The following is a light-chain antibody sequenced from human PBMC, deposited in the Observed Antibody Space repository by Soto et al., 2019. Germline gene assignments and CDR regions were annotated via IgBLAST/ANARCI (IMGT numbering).Light chain of an antibody. Sequence: DIQMTQSPSSVSASVGDRVTITCRASQGISSWLAWYQRKPGKAPKLLIYAASSLQSGVPSRFSGSGSGTDFTLTISSLQPEDFATYYCQQSYSTLWTFGQGTKVDIK. V-gene: IGKV1-12*01. CDR3: QQSYSTLWT. CDR1: QGISSW. CDR2: AAS. J-gene: IGKJ1*01.